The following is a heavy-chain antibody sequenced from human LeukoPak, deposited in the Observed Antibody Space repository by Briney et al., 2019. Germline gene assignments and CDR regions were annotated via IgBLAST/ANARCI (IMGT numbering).Heavy chain of an antibody. D-gene: IGHD4-17*01. CDR1: GFTFSSNW. Sequence: GGSLRLSCAASGFTFSSNWMSWVRQAPGKGLEWVANIKEDGSEKYYADSVKGRFTISRDNSKNTLYLQMNSLRAEDTAVYYCARDRMDYEADYWGQGTLVTVSS. J-gene: IGHJ4*02. V-gene: IGHV3-7*01. CDR3: ARDRMDYEADY. CDR2: IKEDGSEK.